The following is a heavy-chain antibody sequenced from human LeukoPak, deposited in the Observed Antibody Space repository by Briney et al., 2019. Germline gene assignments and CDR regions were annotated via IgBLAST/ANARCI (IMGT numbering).Heavy chain of an antibody. D-gene: IGHD5-18*01. CDR3: ARGRIQLWYPIDY. CDR2: ISGSDGST. J-gene: IGHJ4*02. CDR1: GFTFSSYA. V-gene: IGHV3-23*01. Sequence: GGSLRLSCAASGFTFSSYAMSWVRQAPGKGLEWVSAISGSDGSTYYADSVKGRFTISRDNSKNTLYLQMNSLRAEDTAVYYCARGRIQLWYPIDYWGQGTLVTVSS.